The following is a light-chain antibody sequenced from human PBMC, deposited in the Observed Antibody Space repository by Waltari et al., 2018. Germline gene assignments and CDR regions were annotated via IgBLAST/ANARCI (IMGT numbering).Light chain of an antibody. CDR3: SSYTSSSTVV. V-gene: IGLV2-14*01. J-gene: IGLJ2*01. Sequence: QSSLTQPASVSGSPGQSITISCTGTSSDVGGYYSVSWYLQHPGKAPKLMIYEVSNRAAGVSNRFSGSKSGNTASLTISGLQAEDEADYYCSSYTSSSTVVFGGGTKLTVL. CDR1: SSDVGGYYS. CDR2: EVS.